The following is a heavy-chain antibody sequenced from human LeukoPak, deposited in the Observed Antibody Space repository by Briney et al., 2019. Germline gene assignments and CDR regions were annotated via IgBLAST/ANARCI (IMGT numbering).Heavy chain of an antibody. CDR3: ARSTADGYGGDY. CDR2: IYYSGST. J-gene: IGHJ4*02. CDR1: GGSISSYY. V-gene: IGHV4-59*01. Sequence: PSETLSLTCTVSGGSISSYYWSWIRQPPGKGLEWIGYIYYSGSTNYNPSLKSRVTISVDTSKNQFSLKLSSVTAADTAVYYCARSTADGYGGDYWGRGTLVTVSS. D-gene: IGHD5-24*01.